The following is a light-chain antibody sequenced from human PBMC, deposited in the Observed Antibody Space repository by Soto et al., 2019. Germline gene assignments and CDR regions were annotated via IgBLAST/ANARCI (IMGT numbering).Light chain of an antibody. V-gene: IGKV3-20*01. J-gene: IGKJ3*01. CDR2: GAP. CDR1: QSINNRY. CDR3: QQYYSYPPGT. Sequence: EIVLTQSPGTLSLSPGERAILSCRASQSINNRYLAWYQQMPGRAPRLLIHGAPSRAADIPDRFSGSGPGTDFTLTINRLEPEDFATYYCQQYYSYPPGTFGPGTKVDIK.